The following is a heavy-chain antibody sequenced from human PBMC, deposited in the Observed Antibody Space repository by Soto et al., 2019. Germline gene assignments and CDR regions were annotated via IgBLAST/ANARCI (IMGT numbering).Heavy chain of an antibody. J-gene: IGHJ3*02. CDR1: GGTFSSYT. Sequence: QVQLVHSGAEVKKPGSSVKVSCKASGGTFSSYTISWVRQAPGQGLEWMGRIIPSLGIANYAQKFQGRVTITADKSTSTAYLELSSLRSEDTAVYYCARERDYDLVTQIGVFDIWGQGTMVTVSS. CDR3: ARERDYDLVTQIGVFDI. CDR2: IIPSLGIA. V-gene: IGHV1-69*04. D-gene: IGHD3-9*01.